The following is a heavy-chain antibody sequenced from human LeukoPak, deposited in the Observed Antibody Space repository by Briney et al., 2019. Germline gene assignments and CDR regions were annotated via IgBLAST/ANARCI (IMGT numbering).Heavy chain of an antibody. CDR2: ISYDGSNK. J-gene: IGHJ4*02. D-gene: IGHD1-26*01. V-gene: IGHV3-30*04. CDR1: GFTFSSYA. CDR3: ARCRIVGAIDY. Sequence: PGGSLRLSCAASGFTFSSYAMHWVRQAPGKGLEWVAGISYDGSNKYYADSVKGRFTISRDNSKNTLYLQMNSLRAEDTAVYYCARCRIVGAIDYWGQGTLVTVSS.